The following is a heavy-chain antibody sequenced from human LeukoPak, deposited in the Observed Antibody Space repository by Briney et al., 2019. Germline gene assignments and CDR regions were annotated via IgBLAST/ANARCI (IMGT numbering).Heavy chain of an antibody. V-gene: IGHV3-74*01. CDR1: GFSFSSYW. CDR3: ARDMSDSGYSPHDAFDI. D-gene: IGHD5-18*01. Sequence: GGSLRLSCAASGFSFSSYWIHWVRQAPGKGLVWVSLINIDGSSTSYADSVKGRFTISRDNAKNTLYLQMNSLRAEDTAVYYCARDMSDSGYSPHDAFDIWGQGTMVTVSS. CDR2: INIDGSST. J-gene: IGHJ3*02.